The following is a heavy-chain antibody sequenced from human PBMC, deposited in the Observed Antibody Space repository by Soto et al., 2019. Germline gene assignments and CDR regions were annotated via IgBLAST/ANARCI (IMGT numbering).Heavy chain of an antibody. J-gene: IGHJ5*02. V-gene: IGHV3-48*01. CDR3: ARDNYDYVWGSSQHWFDP. D-gene: IGHD3-16*01. CDR2: ITSSSDTT. Sequence: GGSLRLSCASSGFPFSSFHMNWVRQAPGRGLEWVAYITSSSDTTYYADSVKGRFTISRDNSKNTLYLQMNSLRAEDTAVYYCARDNYDYVWGSSQHWFDPWGQGTLVTVSS. CDR1: GFPFSSFH.